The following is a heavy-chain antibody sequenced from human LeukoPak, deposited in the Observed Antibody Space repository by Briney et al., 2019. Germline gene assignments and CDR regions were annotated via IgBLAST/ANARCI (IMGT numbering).Heavy chain of an antibody. D-gene: IGHD4-23*01. V-gene: IGHV3-30*18. CDR1: GFTFSSYA. Sequence: PGGSLRLSCAASGFTFSSYAMNWVRQAPGKGLEWVAIISHDGRNKHYADSVKGRFTISRDNPRYTVYLQMNSLRAEDTAVYYCAKAGYGGSSTTSYGDYWGQGTLVTVSS. CDR3: AKAGYGGSSTTSYGDY. CDR2: ISHDGRNK. J-gene: IGHJ4*02.